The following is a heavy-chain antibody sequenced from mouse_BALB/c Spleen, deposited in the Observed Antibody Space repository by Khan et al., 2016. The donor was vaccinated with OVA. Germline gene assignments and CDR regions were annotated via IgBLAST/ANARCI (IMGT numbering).Heavy chain of an antibody. J-gene: IGHJ3*01. CDR2: IRYDGNS. V-gene: IGHV3-6*02. D-gene: IGHD3-1*01. CDR1: GYSITSGYF. Sequence: EVQLQESGPGLVKPSQSLSLTCSVTGYSITSGYFWNWIRQFPGNKLEWMGYIRYDGNSNYNPYLKNRISITRDTSKNQFFLKLNSLTPEDTSTYDCSRVGYSGPAWFAYWGQGTLVTVSA. CDR3: SRVGYSGPAWFAY.